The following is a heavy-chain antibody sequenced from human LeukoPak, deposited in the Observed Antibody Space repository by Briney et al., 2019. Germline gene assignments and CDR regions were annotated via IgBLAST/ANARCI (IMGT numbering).Heavy chain of an antibody. CDR1: GGSISSYY. CDR3: ARGTYYYDSSGYYYAAFFDY. CDR2: IYYSGST. V-gene: IGHV4-59*08. J-gene: IGHJ4*02. Sequence: SETLSLTCTVSGGSISSYYWSWIRQPPGKGLEWIGYIYYSGSTNYNPSLKSRVTISVDTSKNQFSLKLSSVTAADTAVYYCARGTYYYDSSGYYYAAFFDYWGQGTLVTVSS. D-gene: IGHD3-22*01.